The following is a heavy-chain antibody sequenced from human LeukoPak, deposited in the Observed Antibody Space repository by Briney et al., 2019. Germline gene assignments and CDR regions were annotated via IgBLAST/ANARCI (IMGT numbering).Heavy chain of an antibody. J-gene: IGHJ4*02. Sequence: PGGSLRLPCAASGFTFSSYSMNWVRQAPGKGLEWVSSISSSSSYIYYADSVKGRFTISRDNAKNSLYLQMNSLRAEDTAVYYCARDPATRITMVRGVNDYWGQGTLVTVSS. CDR2: ISSSSSYI. V-gene: IGHV3-21*01. D-gene: IGHD3-10*01. CDR3: ARDPATRITMVRGVNDY. CDR1: GFTFSSYS.